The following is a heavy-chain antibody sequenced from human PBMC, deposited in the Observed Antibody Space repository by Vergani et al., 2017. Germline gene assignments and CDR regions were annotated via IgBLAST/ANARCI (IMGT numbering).Heavy chain of an antibody. V-gene: IGHV3-30*04. Sequence: QVQLVESGGGVVQPGRSLRLSCAASGFTFSSYAMHWVRQAPGKGLEWVAVIWYDGSNKYYADSVKGRFTISRDNSKNTLYLQMNSLRAEDTAVYYCARDLEAMVTSYFDYWGQGTLVTVSS. CDR1: GFTFSSYA. CDR3: ARDLEAMVTSYFDY. CDR2: IWYDGSNK. D-gene: IGHD5-18*01. J-gene: IGHJ4*02.